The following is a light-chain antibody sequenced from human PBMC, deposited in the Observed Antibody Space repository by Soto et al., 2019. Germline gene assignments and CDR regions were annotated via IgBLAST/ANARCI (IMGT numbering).Light chain of an antibody. CDR3: QQYDTLRVT. V-gene: IGKV1-33*01. CDR1: QAIANY. CDR2: YAS. Sequence: DIQMTQCPSSLSASVGDRVTITCQASQAIANYLNWYQHKPGKSPNLLIYYASNLETGVPSRFSGTGSGTEFIFTISSLHPEDIATYYCQQYDTLRVTFGPGTQVDIK. J-gene: IGKJ3*01.